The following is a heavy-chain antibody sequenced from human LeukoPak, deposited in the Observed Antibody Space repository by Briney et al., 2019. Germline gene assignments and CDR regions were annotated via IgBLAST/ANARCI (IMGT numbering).Heavy chain of an antibody. CDR3: ARDSYSSTWSPSYYFDY. CDR2: INHSGST. Sequence: SETLSLTCAVYGGSFSGYYWSWIRQPPGKGLEWIGEINHSGSTNYNPSLESRVTISVDTSKNQFSLKLSSVTAADTAVYYCARDSYSSTWSPSYYFDYWGQGTLVTVSS. V-gene: IGHV4-34*01. CDR1: GGSFSGYY. D-gene: IGHD6-13*01. J-gene: IGHJ4*02.